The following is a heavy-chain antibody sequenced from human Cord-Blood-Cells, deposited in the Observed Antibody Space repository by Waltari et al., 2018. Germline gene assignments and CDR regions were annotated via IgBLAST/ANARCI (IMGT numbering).Heavy chain of an antibody. Sequence: QVQLQQWGAGLLKPSETLSLTCAVYGGSFSGYYWSWIRQPPGKGLEWIGEINHSGSTHHNPSLKRRVTISVDTSKNQFSLKLGSVTAADTAVYYCARGGLRHFDWPTQDFDYWGQGTLVTVSS. CDR3: ARGGLRHFDWPTQDFDY. D-gene: IGHD3-9*01. CDR1: GGSFSGYY. V-gene: IGHV4-34*01. CDR2: INHSGST. J-gene: IGHJ4*02.